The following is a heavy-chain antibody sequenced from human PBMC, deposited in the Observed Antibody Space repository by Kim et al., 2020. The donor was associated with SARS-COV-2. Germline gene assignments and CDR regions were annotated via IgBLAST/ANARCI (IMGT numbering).Heavy chain of an antibody. CDR3: ARGSDYDY. J-gene: IGHJ4*02. V-gene: IGHV5-10-1*01. Sequence: DSDTTYTPSFQGHVPISADKSISTAYRQWSSLKASDTAIYYCARGSDYDYWGQGTLVTVSS. CDR2: DSDT. D-gene: IGHD4-17*01.